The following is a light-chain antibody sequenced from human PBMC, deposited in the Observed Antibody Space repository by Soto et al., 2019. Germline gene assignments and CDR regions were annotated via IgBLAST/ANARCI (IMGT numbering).Light chain of an antibody. J-gene: IGKJ1*01. Sequence: EIVLTQSPGTLSLSPGERATLSCRASQSISSTYLAWYQQKPGQAPRLLIYGASSRATGIPDRFGGSGSGTGFTLTISRLEPEDFAVFYCLEYGGSPPTWTFGQGTKVEIK. CDR3: LEYGGSPPTWT. V-gene: IGKV3-20*01. CDR2: GAS. CDR1: QSISSTY.